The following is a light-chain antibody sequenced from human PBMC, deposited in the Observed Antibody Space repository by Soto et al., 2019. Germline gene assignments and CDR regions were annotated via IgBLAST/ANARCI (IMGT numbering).Light chain of an antibody. J-gene: IGKJ1*01. CDR3: QQYNSYST. Sequence: DIQMTQSPSTLSASVGDRVTITCRASQSISSWLAWYQQKPGKAPKLLIYDASSLESGVPSGVSGSGSGTEFTLTISSLQPDDFATYYCQQYNSYSTFGQGTKVEIK. V-gene: IGKV1-5*01. CDR2: DAS. CDR1: QSISSW.